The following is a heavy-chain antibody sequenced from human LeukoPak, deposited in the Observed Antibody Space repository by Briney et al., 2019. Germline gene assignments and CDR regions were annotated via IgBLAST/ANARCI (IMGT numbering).Heavy chain of an antibody. V-gene: IGHV3-30*02. Sequence: PGWSLRLYCAASGFLFNTYGIHWVRQAPGKGLEWVAFIRYDGNNKYYADSVKGRFTISRDNSKNTLYLQMNSLRAEDTAVYYCAKLVGMDYDFWSGTVDYWGQGTLVTVSS. D-gene: IGHD3-3*01. CDR2: IRYDGNNK. CDR3: AKLVGMDYDFWSGTVDY. CDR1: GFLFNTYG. J-gene: IGHJ4*02.